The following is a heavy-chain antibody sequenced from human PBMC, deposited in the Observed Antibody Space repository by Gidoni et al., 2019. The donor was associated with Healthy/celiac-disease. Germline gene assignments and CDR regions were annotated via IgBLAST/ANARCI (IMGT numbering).Heavy chain of an antibody. D-gene: IGHD5-18*01. V-gene: IGHV3-23*01. CDR1: GFPFSSYA. CDR2: ISGSGGST. J-gene: IGHJ4*02. Sequence: EVQLLESGGGLVQPGGSLRLSCAASGFPFSSYAMSWVRQAPGKGLEWVSAISGSGGSTYYADSVKGRFTISRDNSKNTLYLQMNSLRAEDTAVYYCAKDRLVDTAMVVFPSPPDYWGQGTLVTVSS. CDR3: AKDRLVDTAMVVFPSPPDY.